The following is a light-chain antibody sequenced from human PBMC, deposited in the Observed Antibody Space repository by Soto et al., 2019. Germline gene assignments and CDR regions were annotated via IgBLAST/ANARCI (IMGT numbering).Light chain of an antibody. CDR1: ESVSDNY. Sequence: EIVLTQSPGTLSLSPGERATLSCRASESVSDNYLAWYQQRSGQAPRLVIYGASSRASAVPDRVSGSGSGTDFTLTINRLEPEDFAVYYCQQYGNFPYTFGQGTK. V-gene: IGKV3-20*01. J-gene: IGKJ2*01. CDR2: GAS. CDR3: QQYGNFPYT.